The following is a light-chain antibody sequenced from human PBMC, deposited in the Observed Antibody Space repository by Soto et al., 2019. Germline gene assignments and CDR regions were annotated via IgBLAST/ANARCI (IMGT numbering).Light chain of an antibody. V-gene: IGKV1-5*03. CDR2: EAS. CDR3: QQYNSYWT. CDR1: QRINSW. Sequence: DIQMTQSPSTLSASVGDRVTITVRASQRINSWLAWYQQKPGTAPQILIYEASSLESGVQSSFSGSASATEFTLTISSLHPDYSATYYCQQYNSYWTFGQGTRLEI. J-gene: IGKJ5*01.